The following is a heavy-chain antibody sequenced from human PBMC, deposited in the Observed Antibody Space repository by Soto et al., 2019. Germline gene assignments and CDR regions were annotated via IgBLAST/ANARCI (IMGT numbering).Heavy chain of an antibody. D-gene: IGHD3-22*01. Sequence: SXKVSFKASGGTXSSYAIGWVRQAPGQGLEWMGGIIPIFGTANYAQKFQGRVTITADESTSTAYMELSSLRSEHTAVYYCERQERGDYYYDSSGYLAYWGQGTLGTVSS. CDR1: GGTXSSYA. V-gene: IGHV1-69*13. CDR2: IIPIFGTA. CDR3: ERQERGDYYYDSSGYLAY. J-gene: IGHJ4*02.